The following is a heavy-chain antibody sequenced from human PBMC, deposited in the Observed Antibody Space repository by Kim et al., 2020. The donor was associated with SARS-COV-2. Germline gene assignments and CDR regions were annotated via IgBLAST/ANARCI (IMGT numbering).Heavy chain of an antibody. J-gene: IGHJ4*02. CDR1: GFDFSNYA. Sequence: GGSLRLSCAASGFDFSNYATGWVRQAPGRGLEWVSVFYSGGTNTHYADFVKGRFTISRHNSKSTLYLQMNSLRAEDTAVYYCAKWSVGYYYDSSGYYDSWGQGTLVTVSS. V-gene: IGHV3-23*03. CDR3: AKWSVGYYYDSSGYYDS. CDR2: FYSGGTNT. D-gene: IGHD3-22*01.